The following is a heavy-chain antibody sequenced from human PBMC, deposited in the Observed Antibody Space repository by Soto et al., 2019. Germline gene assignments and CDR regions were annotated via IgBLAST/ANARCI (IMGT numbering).Heavy chain of an antibody. CDR1: GNTFTGYY. Sequence: QVQLVQSGAEVKKPGASVRVSCKASGNTFTGYYVHWVRQAPGQGLEWMGWINPNSGGTNYAQIFQGRVIMTMDTSISTAYMELSRLRSDDTAVYYCATVRPADVHYYFDYWGQGTLVIVSS. CDR2: INPNSGGT. D-gene: IGHD6-13*01. CDR3: ATVRPADVHYYFDY. J-gene: IGHJ4*02. V-gene: IGHV1-2*02.